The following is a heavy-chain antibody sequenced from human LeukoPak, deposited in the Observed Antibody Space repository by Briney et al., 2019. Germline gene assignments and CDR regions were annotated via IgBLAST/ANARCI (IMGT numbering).Heavy chain of an antibody. CDR2: ISYDGSNK. CDR3: ARDLASDSSGYYFAYYMDV. D-gene: IGHD3-22*01. Sequence: GGSLRLSCAASGFTFSSYAMPWVRQAPGKGLEWVAVISYDGSNKYYADSVKGRFTISRDNSKNTLYLKMNSLRAEDTPVYYCARDLASDSSGYYFAYYMDVWGKGTTVTVSS. V-gene: IGHV3-30*04. J-gene: IGHJ6*03. CDR1: GFTFSSYA.